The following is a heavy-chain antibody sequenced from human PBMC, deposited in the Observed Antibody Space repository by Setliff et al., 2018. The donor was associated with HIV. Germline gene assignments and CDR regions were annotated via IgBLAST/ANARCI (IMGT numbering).Heavy chain of an antibody. CDR2: IDSNNGNR. CDR3: VRLTADRTNYYYYMDV. Sequence: ASVKVSCKASGYSLSTYAISWARQAPGQGLEWMGWIDSNNGNRNFAQKFRGRVTMTTDISTNTAYMEVRSLSFDDTAVYYCVRLTADRTNYYYYMDVWGKGTTVTVSS. CDR1: GYSLSTYA. D-gene: IGHD2-8*01. V-gene: IGHV1-18*01. J-gene: IGHJ6*03.